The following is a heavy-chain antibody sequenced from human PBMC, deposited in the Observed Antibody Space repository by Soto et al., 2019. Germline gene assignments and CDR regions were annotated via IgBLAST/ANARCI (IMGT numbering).Heavy chain of an antibody. V-gene: IGHV3-33*01. J-gene: IGHJ4*02. Sequence: QVQLVESGGGVVQPGTSLRLSCAASGFTFSRFGMHWVRQAPGKGLEWVGVILNDGSNEKYADSVKGRFTISRDNSKNTLYLQMNSLRAEDTAVYYWARDDDFDDNGLDYWGQGTLVTVSS. CDR3: ARDDDFDDNGLDY. CDR2: ILNDGSNE. CDR1: GFTFSRFG. D-gene: IGHD4-17*01.